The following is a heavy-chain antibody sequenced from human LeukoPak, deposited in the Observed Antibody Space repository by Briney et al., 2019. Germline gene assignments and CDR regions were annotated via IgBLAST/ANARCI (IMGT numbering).Heavy chain of an antibody. CDR2: IRYDGSNK. CDR1: GFTFRSYG. Sequence: PGGSLRLSCAASGFTFRSYGMHWVRQAPGKGLEWVAFIRYDGSNKYYADSVKGRFTISRDNSKNTLYLQMNSLRAEDTAVYYCAKGDDYGATPYYWGQGTLVTVSS. CDR3: AKGDDYGATPYY. D-gene: IGHD4-17*01. J-gene: IGHJ4*02. V-gene: IGHV3-30*02.